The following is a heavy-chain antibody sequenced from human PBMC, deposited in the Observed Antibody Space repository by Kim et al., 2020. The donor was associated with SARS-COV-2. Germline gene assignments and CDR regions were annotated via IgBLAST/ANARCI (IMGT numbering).Heavy chain of an antibody. V-gene: IGHV4-59*09. CDR3: ARGIAVAGTYYFDY. J-gene: IGHJ4*02. Sequence: NPSPKSRVTISVDTSKNQFSLKLSSVTAADTAVYYCARGIAVAGTYYFDYWGQGTLVTVSS. D-gene: IGHD6-19*01.